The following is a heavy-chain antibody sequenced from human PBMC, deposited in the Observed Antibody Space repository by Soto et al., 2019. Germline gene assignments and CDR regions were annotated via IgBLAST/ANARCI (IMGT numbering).Heavy chain of an antibody. Sequence: SETLSLTCTVSGGSISSYYWSWIRQPPGKGLEWIGYIYYSGSTNYNPSLKSLVTISVDTSKNQFSLKLSSVTAADTAVYYCARPYGDYVFDYWGQGTLVTVS. V-gene: IGHV4-59*01. CDR1: GGSISSYY. CDR2: IYYSGST. D-gene: IGHD4-17*01. CDR3: ARPYGDYVFDY. J-gene: IGHJ4*02.